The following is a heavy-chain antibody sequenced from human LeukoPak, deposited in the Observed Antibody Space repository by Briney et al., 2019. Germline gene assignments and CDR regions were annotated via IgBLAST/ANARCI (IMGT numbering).Heavy chain of an antibody. CDR2: ISADNGNT. CDR3: ARDPDAVYSGYDSDWFDP. Sequence: ASVTVSCKASGYTLTSYGISWVRQAPGQGLEWMGWISADNGNTNYAQKLQGRVTMTTDTSTSTAYMELRSLRSDDTAVYYCARDPDAVYSGYDSDWFDPWGQGTLVTVSS. D-gene: IGHD5-12*01. V-gene: IGHV1-18*04. CDR1: GYTLTSYG. J-gene: IGHJ5*02.